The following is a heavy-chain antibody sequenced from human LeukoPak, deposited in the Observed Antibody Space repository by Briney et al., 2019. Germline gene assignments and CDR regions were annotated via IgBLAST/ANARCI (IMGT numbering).Heavy chain of an antibody. CDR1: GFTFSSYG. J-gene: IGHJ4*02. D-gene: IGHD1-26*01. CDR3: ARDLSSESYSGSYADDY. CDR2: ISGIGGST. V-gene: IGHV3-23*01. Sequence: SGGSLRLSCADSGFTFSSYGMTWVRQAPGKGLEWVSGISGIGGSTYYEDSVKGRFTISRDNSRNALYLQMNRLRAEDTAVYYCARDLSSESYSGSYADDYWGQGTLVTVSS.